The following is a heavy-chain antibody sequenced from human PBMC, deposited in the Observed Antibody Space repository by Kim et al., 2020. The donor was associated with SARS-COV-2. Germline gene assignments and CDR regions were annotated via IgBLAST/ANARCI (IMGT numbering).Heavy chain of an antibody. D-gene: IGHD3-22*01. V-gene: IGHV4-39*01. J-gene: IGHJ4*02. CDR3: ARLNYYDSSGYYEFDY. Sequence: SLKSRFTISVDTSKNQFSLKLSSVTAADTAVYYCARLNYYDSSGYYEFDYWGQGTLVTVSS.